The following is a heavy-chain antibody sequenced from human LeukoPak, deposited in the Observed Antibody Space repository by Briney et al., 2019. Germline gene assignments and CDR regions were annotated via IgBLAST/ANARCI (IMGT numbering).Heavy chain of an antibody. CDR1: GFTFSSYA. V-gene: IGHV3-23*01. D-gene: IGHD5-12*01. Sequence: PGGSLRLSCAASGFTFSSYAMSWVRQAPGKGLEWVSAISGSGGSTYYADSVKGRFTISRDNSKNTLYLQMNSLRAEDTAVYCCAKRGVAYYYYYYGMDVWGKGTTVTVSS. CDR2: ISGSGGST. CDR3: AKRGVAYYYYYYGMDV. J-gene: IGHJ6*04.